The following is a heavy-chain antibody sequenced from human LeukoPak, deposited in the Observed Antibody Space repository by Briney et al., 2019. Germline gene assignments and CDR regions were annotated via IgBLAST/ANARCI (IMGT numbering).Heavy chain of an antibody. D-gene: IGHD3-22*01. V-gene: IGHV4-38-2*01. J-gene: IGHJ4*02. CDR1: GYSISSDNY. CDR3: ARAPRDSSSSNYMRRFDY. CDR2: IYHSGST. Sequence: SETLSLTCAVSGYSISSDNYWVWIRQPPGQGMEWTGGIYHSGSTYYNPSLKSRVTMSVDTSKNQFSLKLSSVTAADTAVYYCARAPRDSSSSNYMRRFDYWGQGTLVTVSS.